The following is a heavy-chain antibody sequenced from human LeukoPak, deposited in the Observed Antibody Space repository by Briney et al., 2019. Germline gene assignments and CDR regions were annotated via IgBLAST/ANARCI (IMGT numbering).Heavy chain of an antibody. V-gene: IGHV3-7*01. CDR3: ARRSYRGVIGLYYYYYMDV. CDR1: GFTFTNYW. J-gene: IGHJ6*03. Sequence: PGGSLRLSCAASGFTFTNYWMNWLRQAPGKGLEWVANIKQDGGAKNYVDSVKGRFTMSRDNAKNSVYLQMNRLRVEDTAVYYCARRSYRGVIGLYYYYYMDVWGKGTPVTVSS. D-gene: IGHD3-16*02. CDR2: IKQDGGAK.